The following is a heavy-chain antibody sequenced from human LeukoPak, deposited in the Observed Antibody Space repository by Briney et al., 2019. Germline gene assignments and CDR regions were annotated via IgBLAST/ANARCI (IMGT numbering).Heavy chain of an antibody. Sequence: ASVKVSCKASGYTFTSYGISWVRQAPGQGLEWMGWISAYNGNTNYAQKLQGRVTMTTDTSTSTAYMELRSPRSDDTAVYYRARDPPVRDIVGASHFDYWGQGTLVTVSS. CDR3: ARDPPVRDIVGASHFDY. CDR1: GYTFTSYG. CDR2: ISAYNGNT. D-gene: IGHD1-26*01. V-gene: IGHV1-18*01. J-gene: IGHJ4*02.